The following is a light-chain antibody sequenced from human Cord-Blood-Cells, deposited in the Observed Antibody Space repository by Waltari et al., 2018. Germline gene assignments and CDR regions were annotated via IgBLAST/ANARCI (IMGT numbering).Light chain of an antibody. CDR2: AAS. J-gene: IGKJ1*01. Sequence: DIQMTQSTSSLSASVGDRVTLTCRASQSMSRYLNWYQQKPGKAPKLLIYAASSLQSGVPSRFSGSGSGTEFTLTISSLQPEYFATYYWQQSYSTPRTFGQGTKVEIK. CDR1: QSMSRY. V-gene: IGKV1-39*01. CDR3: QQSYSTPRT.